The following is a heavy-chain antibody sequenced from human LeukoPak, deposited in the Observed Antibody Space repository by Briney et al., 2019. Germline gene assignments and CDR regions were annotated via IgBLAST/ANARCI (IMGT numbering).Heavy chain of an antibody. CDR2: ISGSGDDT. CDR3: ARQNYDYVWGSYHPVGY. D-gene: IGHD3-16*01. J-gene: IGHJ4*02. CDR1: GFTFTDSY. V-gene: IGHV3-11*03. Sequence: GGSLRLSCAASGFTFTDSYMTWVRQAPGKGLEWLSYISGSGDDTNYADSVRGRFTISRDNAKNSLYLQMNSLRAEDTAVYYCARQNYDYVWGSYHPVGYWGQGTLVTVSS.